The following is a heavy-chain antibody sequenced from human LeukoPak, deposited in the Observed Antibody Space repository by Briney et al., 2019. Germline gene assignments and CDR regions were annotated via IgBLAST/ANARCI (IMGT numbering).Heavy chain of an antibody. CDR1: DGSISSYY. J-gene: IGHJ4*02. V-gene: IGHV4-4*07. Sequence: SSETLSLTCTVSDGSISSYYWSWIRQPAGKGLEWIGRLYTSGSTNYNPSLKSRVTMSVDTPKNQFSLKLSSVTAADTAVYYCACSSSGWFWNYWGQGTLVTVSS. CDR2: LYTSGST. D-gene: IGHD6-19*01. CDR3: ACSSSGWFWNY.